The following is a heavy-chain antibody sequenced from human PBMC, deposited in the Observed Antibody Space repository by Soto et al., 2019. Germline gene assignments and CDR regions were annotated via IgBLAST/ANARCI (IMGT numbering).Heavy chain of an antibody. J-gene: IGHJ4*01. CDR3: ARDSHYATYDF. D-gene: IGHD4-4*01. CDR1: GFTFSSDG. CDR2: IRADGGAT. Sequence: PGGSLRLSCAASGFTFSSDGMTWVRQAPGKGLEWVAVIRADGGATDYADSVKGRFAISRDNCENSLYLQMNSLRAEDTAMYSCARDSHYATYDFWGQGTLVTVSS. V-gene: IGHV3-33*08.